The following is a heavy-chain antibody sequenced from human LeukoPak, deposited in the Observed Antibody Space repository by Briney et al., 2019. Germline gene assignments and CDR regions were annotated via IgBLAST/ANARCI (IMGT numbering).Heavy chain of an antibody. CDR2: IYPGDSDT. Sequence: GESLKISCKGSGYNFTSYWIGWVRQMPGKGLEWMGIIYPGDSDTRYSPSFQGQVTISADKSISTAYLQWSSLKASDTAMYYCARTKGYCSGGSCSYYYYYMDVWGKGTTVTIPS. J-gene: IGHJ6*03. CDR3: ARTKGYCSGGSCSYYYYYMDV. D-gene: IGHD2-15*01. V-gene: IGHV5-51*01. CDR1: GYNFTSYW.